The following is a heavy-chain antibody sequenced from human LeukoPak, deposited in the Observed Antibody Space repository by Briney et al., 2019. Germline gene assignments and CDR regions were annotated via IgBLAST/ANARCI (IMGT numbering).Heavy chain of an antibody. CDR2: IYENGGTT. Sequence: GGSLRLSCVGSGFTFRSHVMSWVRQAPEKGLEFVSGIYENGGTTYYADSVKGRFSISRDNSKNTLYLQMDSLRGEDTAVYYCAKDFRIGYSAHFDYWGQGALVTVSS. CDR1: GFTFRSHV. CDR3: AKDFRIGYSAHFDY. D-gene: IGHD2-21*01. J-gene: IGHJ4*02. V-gene: IGHV3-23*01.